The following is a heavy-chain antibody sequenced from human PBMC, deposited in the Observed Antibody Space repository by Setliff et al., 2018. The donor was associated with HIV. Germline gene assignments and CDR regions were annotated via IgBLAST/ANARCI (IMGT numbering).Heavy chain of an antibody. D-gene: IGHD3-9*01. Sequence: EASVKVSCKASGYTFTIYYMHWVRQAPGQGLEWIGIINPNSGSTSYAQNFQGRVTMTRDTSTSTVYMELSGLRSEDTAVYYCARGGRFSAPGRDIWYYYYYMDVWGKGTTVTVSS. V-gene: IGHV1-46*01. CDR3: ARGGRFSAPGRDIWYYYYYMDV. J-gene: IGHJ6*03. CDR2: INPNSGST. CDR1: GYTFTIYY.